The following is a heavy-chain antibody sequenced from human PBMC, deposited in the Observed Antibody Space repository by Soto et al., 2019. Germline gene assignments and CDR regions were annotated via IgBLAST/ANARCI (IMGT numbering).Heavy chain of an antibody. CDR1: GFTFDDSA. CDR3: AREYGDYGFGYYYYYMDV. D-gene: IGHD4-17*01. V-gene: IGHV3-9*01. J-gene: IGHJ6*03. Sequence: SLRISCAASGFTFDDSAMHWVRQAPGKGLEWVSGISWNSSYIYYADSVKGRFTISRDNAKNSLYLQMNSLRAEDTAVYYCAREYGDYGFGYYYYYMDVWGKGTTVTVSS. CDR2: ISWNSSYI.